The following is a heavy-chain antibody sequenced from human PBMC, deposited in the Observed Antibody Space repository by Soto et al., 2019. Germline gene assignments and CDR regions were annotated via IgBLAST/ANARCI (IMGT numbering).Heavy chain of an antibody. D-gene: IGHD2-15*01. CDR3: AKGLSGSSPYNWFDP. V-gene: IGHV3-23*01. J-gene: IGHJ5*02. CDR1: GLTFSNYA. Sequence: QLLESGGGLVQPGGSLRLSCTASGLTFSNYAISWVRQTPGKGLEWVSVISGSGANTYYADSVKGRFTISRDNSKNTLYLQMNSLRAEDTAAYFCAKGLSGSSPYNWFDPWGQGTLVTVSS. CDR2: ISGSGANT.